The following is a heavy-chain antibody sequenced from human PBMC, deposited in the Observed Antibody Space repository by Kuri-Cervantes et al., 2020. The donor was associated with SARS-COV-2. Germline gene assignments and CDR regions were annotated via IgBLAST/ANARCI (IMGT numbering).Heavy chain of an antibody. CDR1: GGSISSSSYY. CDR3: ARYFWSGAYYFDY. J-gene: IGHJ4*02. Sequence: SETLSLTCTVSGGSISSSSYYWGWICQPPGKGLEWIGSIYYSGSTYYNPSLKSRVTISVDTSKNQLSLWLTSVTAADTAVYYCARYFWSGAYYFDYWGQETLVTVSS. CDR2: IYYSGST. V-gene: IGHV4-39*01. D-gene: IGHD3-3*01.